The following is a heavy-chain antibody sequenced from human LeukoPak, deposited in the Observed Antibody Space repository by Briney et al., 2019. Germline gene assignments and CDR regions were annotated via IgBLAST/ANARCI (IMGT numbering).Heavy chain of an antibody. J-gene: IGHJ4*02. CDR1: GFTLSRYW. CDR2: INNDGSST. CDR3: ARDLLVATGPDY. Sequence: PGGSLRLSCAASGFTLSRYWMRWVRQAPGKGLVWVSRINNDGSSTNYADSVKGRFTISRDNAKNTLYLQMNSLRAEDTAVYYCARDLLVATGPDYWGQGTLVTVSS. D-gene: IGHD5-12*01. V-gene: IGHV3-74*01.